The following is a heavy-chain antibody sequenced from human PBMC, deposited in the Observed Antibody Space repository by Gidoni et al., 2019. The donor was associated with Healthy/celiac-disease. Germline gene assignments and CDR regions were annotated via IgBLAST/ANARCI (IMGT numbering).Heavy chain of an antibody. V-gene: IGHV4-59*01. J-gene: IGHJ4*02. CDR1: GGSISSYY. Sequence: QVQLQESGPGLVKPSETLSLTCTVSGGSISSYYWSWIRQPPGKGLEWIGYIYYSGSTNFNPSLKSLFTISVDTSKNQFSLKLSSVTAADTAVYYCASSTTVTIFGYWGQGTLVTVSS. CDR3: ASSTTVTIFGY. D-gene: IGHD4-4*01. CDR2: IYYSGST.